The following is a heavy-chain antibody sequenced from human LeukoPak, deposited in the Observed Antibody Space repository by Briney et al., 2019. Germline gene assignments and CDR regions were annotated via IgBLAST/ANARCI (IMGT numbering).Heavy chain of an antibody. V-gene: IGHV3-7*05. CDR1: GFTVSSNY. Sequence: GGSLRLSCAASGFTVSSNYMSWVRQAPGKGLEWVANIKLDGTEKYYVDSVKGRFTISRDNAKNSLYLQMNSLRAEDTAVYYCASDRFYFGVWGQGTLVTVSS. CDR3: ASDRFYFGV. D-gene: IGHD3-16*01. CDR2: IKLDGTEK. J-gene: IGHJ4*02.